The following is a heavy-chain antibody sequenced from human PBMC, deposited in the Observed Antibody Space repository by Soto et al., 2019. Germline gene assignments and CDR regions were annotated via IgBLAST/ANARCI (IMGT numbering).Heavy chain of an antibody. CDR3: ARAAGYFDTNWFDP. CDR1: GASISRYY. D-gene: IGHD3-9*01. CDR2: IYYSGNT. V-gene: IGHV4-59*01. J-gene: IGHJ5*02. Sequence: SETLSLTCSVSGASISRYYWSWIRQPPGKGLEWIGYIYYSGNTNYNPSLKSRVTISEDTSKNQFSLKLSSVTAADTAVYYCARAAGYFDTNWFDPWSQGTLVTFSS.